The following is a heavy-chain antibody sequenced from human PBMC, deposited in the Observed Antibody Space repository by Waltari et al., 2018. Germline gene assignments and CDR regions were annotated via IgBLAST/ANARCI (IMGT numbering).Heavy chain of an antibody. CDR1: GGSFSGYY. CDR2: INHSGST. CDR3: ASSGGPMRFYYYYGMDV. Sequence: QVQLQQWGAGLLKPSETLSLTCAVYGGSFSGYYWSWIRHPPGKGLEWIGEINHSGSTNYNPSLKSRVTISVDTSKNQFSLKLSAVTAADTAVYYCASSGGPMRFYYYYGMDVWGQGTMVTVSS. J-gene: IGHJ6*02. V-gene: IGHV4-34*01. D-gene: IGHD3-10*01.